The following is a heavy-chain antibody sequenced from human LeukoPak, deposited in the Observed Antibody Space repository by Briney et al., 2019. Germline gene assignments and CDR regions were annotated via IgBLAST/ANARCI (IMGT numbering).Heavy chain of an antibody. CDR3: AREHYYDSSGLDY. D-gene: IGHD3-22*01. CDR2: ISNSGSTI. Sequence: GGSLRLSCAASGFTFSIYEMNWVRQAPGKGLEWVSYISNSGSTIYYADSVKGRFTISRDNAKNSLYLQLNSLRAEDTAVYYCAREHYYDSSGLDYWGQGTLVTVSS. V-gene: IGHV3-48*03. CDR1: GFTFSIYE. J-gene: IGHJ4*02.